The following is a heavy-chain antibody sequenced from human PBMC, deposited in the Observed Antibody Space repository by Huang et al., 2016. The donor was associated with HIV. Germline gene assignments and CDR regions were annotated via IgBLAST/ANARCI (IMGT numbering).Heavy chain of an antibody. Sequence: EVQLVQSGAEVKKPGESLKISCKGSGYPFATYWIAWVRQMPGKGLEWMGTIYPGEADTRYSPAFQGQVTISVDKSISTAYLHWSSLRASDTAIYYCARRNKALSDTRADHFDYWGQGTLVTVSS. D-gene: IGHD2-15*01. J-gene: IGHJ4*02. CDR2: IYPGEADT. V-gene: IGHV5-51*03. CDR1: GYPFATYW. CDR3: ARRNKALSDTRADHFDY.